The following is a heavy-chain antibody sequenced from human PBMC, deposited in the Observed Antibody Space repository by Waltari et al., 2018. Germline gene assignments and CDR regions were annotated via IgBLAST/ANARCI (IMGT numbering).Heavy chain of an antibody. CDR1: GVSVTSRSYY. D-gene: IGHD6-6*01. CDR2: IFHSGST. Sequence: LSLICSVSGVSVTSRSYYWTWVRQPPGKGLEWIGYIFHSGSTNYNPSLKSRVSMSLDSSKNQFSLRLSSVTADDTAIYFCAREDSESSTFDSWGQGTLVTASS. V-gene: IGHV4-61*01. CDR3: AREDSESSTFDS. J-gene: IGHJ4*02.